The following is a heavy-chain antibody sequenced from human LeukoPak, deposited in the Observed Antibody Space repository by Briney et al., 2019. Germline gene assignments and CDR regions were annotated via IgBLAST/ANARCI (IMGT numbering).Heavy chain of an antibody. J-gene: IGHJ4*02. Sequence: PGGSLRLSCAGSGFIFNNYAMHWVRQPPGKGLEWVSGISWNSGSIGYADSVKGRFTISRDNAKNSLYLQMNSLRAEDTALYYCAKGTSIYDFWSGHWGQGTLVTVSS. CDR2: ISWNSGSI. D-gene: IGHD3-3*01. V-gene: IGHV3-9*01. CDR1: GFIFNNYA. CDR3: AKGTSIYDFWSGH.